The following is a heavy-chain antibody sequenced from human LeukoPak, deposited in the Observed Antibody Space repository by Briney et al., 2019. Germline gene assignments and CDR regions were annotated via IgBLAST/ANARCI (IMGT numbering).Heavy chain of an antibody. CDR3: ARGKFGISNGMDV. V-gene: IGHV1-2*02. J-gene: IGHJ6*02. CDR1: GYTFTGYY. CDR2: INPNSGGT. D-gene: IGHD2-15*01. Sequence: GASVNVSCKASGYTFTGYYMHWVRQAPGQGLEWMGWINPNSGGTNYAQKFQGRVTMTRNTSISTAYMELSRLRSGDTAVYYCARGKFGISNGMDVWGQGTTVTVSS.